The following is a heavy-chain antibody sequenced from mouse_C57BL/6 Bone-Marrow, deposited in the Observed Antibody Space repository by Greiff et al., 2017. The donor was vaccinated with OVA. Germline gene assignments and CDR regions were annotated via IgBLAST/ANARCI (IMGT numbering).Heavy chain of an antibody. J-gene: IGHJ3*01. D-gene: IGHD4-1*01. Sequence: EVQLQQSGGDLVKPGGSLKLSCAASGFTFSSYGMSWVRQTPDKRLEWVATISSGGSYTYYPDSVKGRFTISRDNAKNTLYLQRSSLKSEDTAMYYCARGLGRPGCAYWGQGTLVTVSA. CDR2: ISSGGSYT. V-gene: IGHV5-6*01. CDR3: ARGLGRPGCAY. CDR1: GFTFSSYG.